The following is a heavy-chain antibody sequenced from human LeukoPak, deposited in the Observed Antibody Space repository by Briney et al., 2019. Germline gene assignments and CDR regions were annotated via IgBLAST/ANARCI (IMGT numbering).Heavy chain of an antibody. V-gene: IGHV3-73*01. CDR2: IRSKANSYAT. Sequence: GGSLRLSCAASGFTFSGSAMHWVRQASGKGLEWVGRIRSKANSYATAYAASVKGRFTISRDDSKNTAYLQMNSLKAEDTAVYYCTRHADTAMASLVWGKGTTVTVSS. CDR3: TRHADTAMASLV. D-gene: IGHD5-18*01. J-gene: IGHJ6*04. CDR1: GFTFSGSA.